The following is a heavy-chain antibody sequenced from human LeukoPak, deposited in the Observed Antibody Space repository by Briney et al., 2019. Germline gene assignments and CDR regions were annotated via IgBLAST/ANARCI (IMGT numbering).Heavy chain of an antibody. Sequence: GALRLSCAASGFTFSSYAMSWVRQAPGKGLEWVSAISGSGGSTYYADSVKGRFTISRDNSKNTLYLQMNSLRAEDTAVYYCATTYYYDSSGSVNRNAFDIWGQGTMVTVSS. J-gene: IGHJ3*02. CDR2: ISGSGGST. CDR1: GFTFSSYA. CDR3: ATTYYYDSSGSVNRNAFDI. V-gene: IGHV3-23*01. D-gene: IGHD3-22*01.